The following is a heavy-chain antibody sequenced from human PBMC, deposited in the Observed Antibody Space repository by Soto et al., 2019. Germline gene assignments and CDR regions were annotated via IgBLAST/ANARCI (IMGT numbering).Heavy chain of an antibody. V-gene: IGHV4-34*01. CDR3: ARDPYSSSSHYYGMDV. CDR2: INHSGST. CDR1: GGSFSGYY. Sequence: QVQLQQWGAGLLKPSETLSLTCAVYGGSFSGYYWSWIRQPPGKGLEWIGEINHSGSTNYNPSLKSRVTISVDTSKNHFSLKLSSVTAADTAVYYCARDPYSSSSHYYGMDVWGQGTTVTVSS. J-gene: IGHJ6*02. D-gene: IGHD6-6*01.